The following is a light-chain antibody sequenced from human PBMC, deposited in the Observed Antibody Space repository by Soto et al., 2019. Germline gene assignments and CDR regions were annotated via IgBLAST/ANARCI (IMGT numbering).Light chain of an antibody. CDR3: CSYAGSSTFVV. CDR1: SSDVGNYNL. J-gene: IGLJ2*01. Sequence: QSALTQPASVSGSPGQSITISCTGTSSDVGNYNLVSWYQKHPGKAPKLMIYEGSERPSGVSNRFSGSKSGNTASLTISGLQAEDEADYYCCSYAGSSTFVVFGGGTKLTVL. CDR2: EGS. V-gene: IGLV2-23*01.